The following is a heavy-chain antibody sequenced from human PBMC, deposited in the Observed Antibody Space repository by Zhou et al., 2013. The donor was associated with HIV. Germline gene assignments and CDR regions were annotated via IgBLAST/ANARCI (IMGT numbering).Heavy chain of an antibody. Sequence: QVQLVQSGAEVKKPGASVKVSCKAFGYTFTRHYIHWVRQAPGQGLEWMGVINSGGSDTAYAQKFQGRVTMTRDTSTSTVYMELSSLRSEDTAVYYCARDVGGYCSSTSCYTPDYWGQGTLVTVSS. CDR3: ARDVGGYCSSTSCYTPDY. J-gene: IGHJ4*02. CDR2: INSGGSDT. D-gene: IGHD2-2*03. CDR1: GYTFTRHY. V-gene: IGHV1-46*03.